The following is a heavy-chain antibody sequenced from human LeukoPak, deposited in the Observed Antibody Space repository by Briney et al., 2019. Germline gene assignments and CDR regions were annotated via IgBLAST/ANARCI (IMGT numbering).Heavy chain of an antibody. D-gene: IGHD3-10*01. CDR1: GFTFSDCD. CDR2: IHQGGHEQ. CDR3: ARAHWYGHYINWFDP. Sequence: GESLRLSCTASGFTFSDCDMNLFRQAPGKGLEWAADIHQGGHEQHYVDSVKGRFTISRDNAKNSLYLQMNSLRAEDTAVYYCARAHWYGHYINWFDPWGQGTLVTVSS. V-gene: IGHV3-7*01. J-gene: IGHJ5*02.